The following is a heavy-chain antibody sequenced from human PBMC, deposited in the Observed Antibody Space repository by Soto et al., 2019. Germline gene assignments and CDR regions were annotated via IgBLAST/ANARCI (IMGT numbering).Heavy chain of an antibody. V-gene: IGHV3-30*18. J-gene: IGHJ4*02. CDR3: AKDKVPVVVAAPLDC. CDR2: ISYDGSNK. D-gene: IGHD2-15*01. CDR1: GFTFSSYG. Sequence: QVQLVESGGGVVQPGRSLRLSCAASGFTFSSYGMHWVRQAPGKGLEWVAGISYDGSNKYYADSVKGRFTISRDNSKNTLNLQMNSLRAEDTAVYYCAKDKVPVVVAAPLDCWGQGTLVTVSS.